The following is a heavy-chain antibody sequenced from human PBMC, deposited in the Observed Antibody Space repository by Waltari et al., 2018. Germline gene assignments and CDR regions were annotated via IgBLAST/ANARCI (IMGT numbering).Heavy chain of an antibody. V-gene: IGHV3-23*05. J-gene: IGHJ5*02. CDR2: IHPGRANT. Sequence: EVQLVQSGGGLVQPGGYLRLYCEASGFSFYPYAMTWVPQAPGMVLVWVSTIHPGRANTYYADSVRGRFTISRDNSKNTLYLQLNNLRAEDTATYYCAKADNKWELLWFDSWGQGNLVIVSS. CDR3: AKADNKWELLWFDS. CDR1: GFSFYPYA. D-gene: IGHD3-10*01.